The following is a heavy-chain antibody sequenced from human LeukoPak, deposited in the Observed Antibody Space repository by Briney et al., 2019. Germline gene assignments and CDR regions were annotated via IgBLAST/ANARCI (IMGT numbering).Heavy chain of an antibody. D-gene: IGHD6-19*01. Sequence: SETLSLTCAVYGGSFSGYYWSWIRQPPGKGLEWIGEINHSGSTNYNPSLKSRVTISVDTSKNQFSLKLSSVTAADTAVYYCARIGSGWPPDYWGQGTLVTVSS. CDR3: ARIGSGWPPDY. V-gene: IGHV4-34*01. J-gene: IGHJ4*02. CDR1: GGSFSGYY. CDR2: INHSGST.